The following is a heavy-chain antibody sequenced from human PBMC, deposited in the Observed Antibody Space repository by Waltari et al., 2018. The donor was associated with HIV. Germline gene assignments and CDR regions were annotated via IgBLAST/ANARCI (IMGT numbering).Heavy chain of an antibody. J-gene: IGHJ2*01. V-gene: IGHV3-11*04. CDR1: GFSFRSSY. CDR2: MNPTGTSI. CDR3: VRESHPRLAYWYFDL. D-gene: IGHD1-1*01. Sequence: QVQLVESGGGLVKPGGSLRLSCAAPGFSFRSSYMTWIRQVPGQGLEWLSYMNPTGTSIYYADAVKGRFTISRDNTKNSLYLQINSLRREDTAFYYCVRESHPRLAYWYFDLWGRGTLVTVSS.